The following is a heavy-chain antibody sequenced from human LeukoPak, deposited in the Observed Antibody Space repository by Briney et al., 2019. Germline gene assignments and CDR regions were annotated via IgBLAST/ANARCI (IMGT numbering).Heavy chain of an antibody. D-gene: IGHD3-22*01. Sequence: PSETLSLTCAVYGGSFSGYYWSWIRQPPGKGLEWIGEIDHSGTTNYNPSLKSRVTISLDTSKNQFPLILSSVTAADTAVYYCAKAPYLSSGSWGQGTMVTVSS. J-gene: IGHJ3*01. CDR3: AKAPYLSSGS. V-gene: IGHV4-34*01. CDR1: GGSFSGYY. CDR2: IDHSGTT.